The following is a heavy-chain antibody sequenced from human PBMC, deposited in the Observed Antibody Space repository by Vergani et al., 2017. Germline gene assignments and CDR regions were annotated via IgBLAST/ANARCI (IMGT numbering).Heavy chain of an antibody. CDR1: GYTFTSYG. J-gene: IGHJ4*02. CDR2: ISAYNGNT. CDR3: ARVSFTDYDDRRCYYSDY. D-gene: IGHD3-22*01. Sequence: QVQLVQSGAEVKKPGASVKVSCKASGYTFTSYGISWVRQAPAQGLEWMGWISAYNGNTNYAQKLQGRVTMTTDTSTSTAYMELRSLRSDDTAVYYCARVSFTDYDDRRCYYSDYWGQGTLVTVSS. V-gene: IGHV1-18*01.